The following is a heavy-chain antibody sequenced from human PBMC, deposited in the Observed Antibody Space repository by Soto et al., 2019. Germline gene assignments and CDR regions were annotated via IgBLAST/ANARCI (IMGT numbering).Heavy chain of an antibody. Sequence: QVQLVQSGAEVKKPGASVKVSCKASGYTFTGYYMHWVRQAPGQGLEWMGWINPNSGGTNYAQKFQGWVTMTRDTSISTAYMELSRLRSDDTAVYYCAREEYSSSSGNNWFDPWGQGTLVTVSS. J-gene: IGHJ5*02. D-gene: IGHD6-6*01. CDR1: GYTFTGYY. V-gene: IGHV1-2*04. CDR3: AREEYSSSSGNNWFDP. CDR2: INPNSGGT.